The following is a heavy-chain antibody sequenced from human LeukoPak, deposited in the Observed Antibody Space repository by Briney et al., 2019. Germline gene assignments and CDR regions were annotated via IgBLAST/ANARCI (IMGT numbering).Heavy chain of an antibody. CDR2: INHSGST. CDR3: ARGEASGDTIFGVVTAHPCNWFDP. CDR1: GGSISSSSYY. V-gene: IGHV4-39*07. Sequence: NPSETLSLTCTVSGGSISSSSYYWSWIRQPPGKGLEWIGEINHSGSTNYNPSLKSRVTISVDTSKNQFSLKLSSVTAADTAVYYCARGEASGDTIFGVVTAHPCNWFDPWGQGTLVTVSS. J-gene: IGHJ5*02. D-gene: IGHD3-3*01.